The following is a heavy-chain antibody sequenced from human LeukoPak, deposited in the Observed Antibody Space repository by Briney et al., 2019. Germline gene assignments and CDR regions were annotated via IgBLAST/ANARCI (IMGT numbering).Heavy chain of an antibody. D-gene: IGHD3-22*01. Sequence: SETLSLTCTVSGYSISSGYYWGWIRQPPGKGLEWIGSIYYSGSTYYNPSLKSRVTISVDTSKNQFSLKLSSVTAADTAVYYCARSVSYYYDSSGYPFDYWGQGTLVTVSS. CDR2: IYYSGST. CDR1: GYSISSGYY. V-gene: IGHV4-38-2*02. CDR3: ARSVSYYYDSSGYPFDY. J-gene: IGHJ4*02.